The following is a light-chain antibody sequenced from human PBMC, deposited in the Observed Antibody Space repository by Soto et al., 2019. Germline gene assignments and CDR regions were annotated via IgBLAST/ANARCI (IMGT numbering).Light chain of an antibody. CDR2: TNN. CDR1: SSNIGSNT. V-gene: IGLV1-44*01. CDR3: AAWDGSLQTWV. J-gene: IGLJ3*02. Sequence: QSVLTQPPSASGTPGQRVTISCSGSSSNIGSNTVNWYQQLPGTAPKLLIYTNNQRPSVVPDRFSDSKSGTSASLAISGLQSEDEADYYCAAWDGSLQTWVFGGGTKLTVL.